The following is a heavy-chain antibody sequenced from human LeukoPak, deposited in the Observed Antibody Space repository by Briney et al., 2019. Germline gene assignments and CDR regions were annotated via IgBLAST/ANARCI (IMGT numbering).Heavy chain of an antibody. J-gene: IGHJ4*02. CDR3: ARGTYFSDTYYFDY. Sequence: GASVKVSCKASGYTFTGYYMHWVRQAPGQGLEWMGWINPNSGGTNYAQKFQGRVTMTRDTSISTAYMELSRLRSDDTAVYYCARGTYFSDTYYFDYWGQGTLVTVSS. D-gene: IGHD3-22*01. CDR2: INPNSGGT. V-gene: IGHV1-2*02. CDR1: GYTFTGYY.